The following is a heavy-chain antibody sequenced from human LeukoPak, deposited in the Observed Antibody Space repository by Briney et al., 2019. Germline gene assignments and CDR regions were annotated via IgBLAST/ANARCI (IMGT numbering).Heavy chain of an antibody. CDR1: GFTVSSNY. CDR3: AREGYYYDSSGYSNFDY. CDR2: IYSGGST. Sequence: PGGSLRLSCAASGFTVSSNYMSWVRQAPGKGLEWVSVIYSGGSTYYADSVKGRFTISRDNSKNTLYLQMNSLRAKDTAVYYCAREGYYYDSSGYSNFDYWGQGTLVTVSS. J-gene: IGHJ4*02. D-gene: IGHD3-22*01. V-gene: IGHV3-66*02.